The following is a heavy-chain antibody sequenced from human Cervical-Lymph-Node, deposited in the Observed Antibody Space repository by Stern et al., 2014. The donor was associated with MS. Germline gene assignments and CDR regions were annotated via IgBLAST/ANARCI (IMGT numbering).Heavy chain of an antibody. CDR3: AHNRVFLIDP. Sequence: QVTLKESGPTLVKPTQTLTLTCTFSGFSLSTSGVGVGWIRQPPGKALEWLALIYWDDDKRYSPSLKSRRTITKDTSKNQVVLTMTNMDPVDTATYYCAHNRVFLIDPWGQGTLVTVSS. D-gene: IGHD2-21*01. J-gene: IGHJ5*02. V-gene: IGHV2-5*02. CDR2: IYWDDDK. CDR1: GFSLSTSGVG.